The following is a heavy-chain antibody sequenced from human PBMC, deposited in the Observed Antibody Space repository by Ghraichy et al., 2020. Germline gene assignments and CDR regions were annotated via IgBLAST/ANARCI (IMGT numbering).Heavy chain of an antibody. D-gene: IGHD3-9*01. Sequence: SETLSLTCTVSGGSISSYYWSWIRQPPGKGLEWIGYIYYSGSTNYNPSLKSRVTISVDTSKNQFSLKLSSVTAADTAVYYCARAGWWGITIFPFDYWGQGTLVTVSS. CDR2: IYYSGST. J-gene: IGHJ4*02. CDR1: GGSISSYY. V-gene: IGHV4-59*01. CDR3: ARAGWWGITIFPFDY.